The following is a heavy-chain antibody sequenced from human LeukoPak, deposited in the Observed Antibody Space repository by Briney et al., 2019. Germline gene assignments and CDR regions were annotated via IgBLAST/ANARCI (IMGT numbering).Heavy chain of an antibody. V-gene: IGHV1-46*01. D-gene: IGHD6-6*01. CDR1: GYTFTSYY. Sequence: ASVKVSCKASGYTFTSYYMHWVRQAPGQGLEWMGIINPSGGSTSYAQKFQGRVTMTRDMSTSTVYMELSSLRSEDTAVYYCARALVSYSSSIYYYYYYMDVWGKGITVTVSS. CDR2: INPSGGST. J-gene: IGHJ6*03. CDR3: ARALVSYSSSIYYYYYYMDV.